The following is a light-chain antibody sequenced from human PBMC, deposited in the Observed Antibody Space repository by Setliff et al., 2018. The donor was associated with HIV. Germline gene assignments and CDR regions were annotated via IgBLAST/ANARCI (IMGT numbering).Light chain of an antibody. CDR3: CSYVNSGIYV. CDR2: DVN. Sequence: QSVLTQPASVSGSPGQAITISCSGTSSDVGAYNYVSWYQQHPGKAPKVMIYDVNKWPSGVSNRFSGSKSGNTASPTISGLQAEDEADYYCCSYVNSGIYVFGTGTKVTVL. J-gene: IGLJ1*01. CDR1: SSDVGAYNY. V-gene: IGLV2-23*02.